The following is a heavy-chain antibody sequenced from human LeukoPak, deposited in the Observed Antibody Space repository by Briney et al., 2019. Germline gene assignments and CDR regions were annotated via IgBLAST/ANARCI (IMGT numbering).Heavy chain of an antibody. Sequence: GGSLRLSCAASGFTFSDYYMSWIRQAPGKGLEWVSYISSSGSTIYYADSVKGRFTISRDNAKNSLYLQMNSLRAEDTAVYYCARLKETYYYDSSGYFDYWGQGTLVTVSS. D-gene: IGHD3-22*01. CDR3: ARLKETYYYDSSGYFDY. J-gene: IGHJ4*02. CDR2: ISSSGSTI. CDR1: GFTFSDYY. V-gene: IGHV3-11*04.